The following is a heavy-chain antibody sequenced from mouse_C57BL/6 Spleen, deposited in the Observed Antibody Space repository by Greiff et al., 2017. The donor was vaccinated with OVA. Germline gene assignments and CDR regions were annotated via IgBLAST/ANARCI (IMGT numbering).Heavy chain of an antibody. CDR1: GYTFTDYY. D-gene: IGHD1-1*01. J-gene: IGHJ2*01. Sequence: EVQLQQSGPELVKPGASVKISCKASGYTFTDYYMNWVKQSHGKSLEWIGDINPNNGGTSYNQKFKGKATLTVDKSSSTAYMELRSLTSEDSAVYYCARNYYGTPLDYWGQGTTLTVSS. CDR2: INPNNGGT. CDR3: ARNYYGTPLDY. V-gene: IGHV1-26*01.